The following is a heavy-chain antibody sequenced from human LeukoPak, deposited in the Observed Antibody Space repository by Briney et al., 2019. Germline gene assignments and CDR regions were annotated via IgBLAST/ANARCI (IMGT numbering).Heavy chain of an antibody. D-gene: IGHD2/OR15-2a*01. CDR1: GFTFSTYG. CDR3: ARDPVPNSESSVLYFFQH. Sequence: GGSLRLSCTASGFTFSTYGMHWVRQAPGKGPEWVAVIWSDGSNQYYADSLQGRFTISRDNSKNTLYLQMNSLTVEDTAICYCARDPVPNSESSVLYFFQHWGQGTLVTVSS. CDR2: IWSDGSNQ. J-gene: IGHJ4*02. V-gene: IGHV3-33*01.